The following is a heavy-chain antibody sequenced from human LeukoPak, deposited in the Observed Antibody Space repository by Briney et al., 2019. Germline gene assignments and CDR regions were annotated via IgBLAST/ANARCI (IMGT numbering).Heavy chain of an antibody. CDR1: GGFIGTFY. CDR2: ISTSGST. Sequence: PSETLSLTCTVSGGFIGTFYWTWIRQPPGKGLVWIGYISTSGSTKYNPSLKSRVTISLDTSKNQFSLKLSSVTAADTAVYYCARPLGGSSYPFAYWGQGTLAIVSS. D-gene: IGHD1-26*01. V-gene: IGHV4-4*09. CDR3: ARPLGGSSYPFAY. J-gene: IGHJ4*02.